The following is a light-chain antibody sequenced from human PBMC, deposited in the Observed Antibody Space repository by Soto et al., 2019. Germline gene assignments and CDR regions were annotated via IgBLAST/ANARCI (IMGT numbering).Light chain of an antibody. CDR3: QQSYSTLLT. J-gene: IGKJ4*01. CDR1: QRISSY. Sequence: DIQMTQSPSTLSASVGDRVSMTCLASQRISSYLNWYQQKPGKAPKLLIYAASSLQSGVPSRFSGSGSGTDFTLTISSLQPEDFATYYCQQSYSTLLTFGGGTKVEIK. CDR2: AAS. V-gene: IGKV1-39*01.